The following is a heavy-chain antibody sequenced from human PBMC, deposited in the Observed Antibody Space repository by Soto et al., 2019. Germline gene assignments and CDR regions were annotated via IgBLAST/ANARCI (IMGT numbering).Heavy chain of an antibody. J-gene: IGHJ4*02. D-gene: IGHD3-22*01. CDR3: AGSYNYYDSSGAIDY. Sequence: SETLSLTCTVSGGSISSGDYYWSWIRQPPGRGLEWIGYIYYSGSTYYNPSLKSRVTISVDTSKNQFSLKLSSVTAADTAVYYCAGSYNYYDSSGAIDYWGQGTLVTVSS. CDR2: IYYSGST. V-gene: IGHV4-30-4*01. CDR1: GGSISSGDYY.